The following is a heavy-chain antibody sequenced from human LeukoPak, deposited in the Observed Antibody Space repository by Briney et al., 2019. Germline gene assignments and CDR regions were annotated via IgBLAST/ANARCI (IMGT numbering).Heavy chain of an antibody. CDR3: ASQYYYDSSGYYYPY. J-gene: IGHJ4*02. CDR2: INPNSGGT. V-gene: IGHV1-2*06. Sequence: ASVKVSCKASGYTFTGYYMHWVRQAPRQGLEWMGRINPNSGGTNYAQKFQGRVTMTRDTSISTAYMELSRLRSDDTAVYYCASQYYYDSSGYYYPYWGQGTLVTVSS. CDR1: GYTFTGYY. D-gene: IGHD3-22*01.